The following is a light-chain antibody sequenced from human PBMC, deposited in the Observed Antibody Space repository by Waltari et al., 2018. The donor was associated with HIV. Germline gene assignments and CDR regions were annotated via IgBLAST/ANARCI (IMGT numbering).Light chain of an antibody. CDR1: SSDVGAYNY. J-gene: IGLJ2*01. V-gene: IGLV2-8*01. CDR3: SSYAGSNTLI. CDR2: EVT. Sequence: QSALTQPPSASGSPGHSVTISCAGTSSDVGAYNYVSWYQQHPGKAPKLIIYEVTKRPSGVPDRFSGSKSGNAASLTVSGLQTEDEAVYYSSSYAGSNTLIFGGGT.